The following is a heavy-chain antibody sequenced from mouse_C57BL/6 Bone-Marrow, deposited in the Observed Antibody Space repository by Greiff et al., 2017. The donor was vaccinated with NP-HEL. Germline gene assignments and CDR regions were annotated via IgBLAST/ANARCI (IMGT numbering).Heavy chain of an antibody. V-gene: IGHV7-1*02. CDR3: ARDYYGSSYWYFDV. Sequence: EVQGVESGGGLVQPGGSLRLSCATSGFTFSDFYMEWVRQPPGKRLEWIAASRNKANDYTTEYSASVKGRFIVSIDTSQSILYLQMNALRAEDTAIYYCARDYYGSSYWYFDVWGAGTTVTVSS. D-gene: IGHD1-1*01. J-gene: IGHJ1*01. CDR2: SRNKANDYTT. CDR1: GFTFSDFY.